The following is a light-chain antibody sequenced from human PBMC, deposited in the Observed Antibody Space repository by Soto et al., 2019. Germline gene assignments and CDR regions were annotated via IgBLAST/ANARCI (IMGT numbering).Light chain of an antibody. CDR2: AAS. CDR1: QGVRNY. V-gene: IGKV1-9*01. J-gene: IGKJ2*01. CDR3: QEVNSYPQNT. Sequence: DIQLTQSPSFVSASVGDRVTISCRASQGVRNYQLAWYEQKPGKAPKLLIYAASTLQSGVPSRFSGSASGTEFTLTISSLQPEDVATYYCQEVNSYPQNTFGQGTKLEIK.